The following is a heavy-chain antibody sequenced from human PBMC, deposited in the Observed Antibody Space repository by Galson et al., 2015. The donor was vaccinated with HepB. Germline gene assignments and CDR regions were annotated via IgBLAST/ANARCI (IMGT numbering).Heavy chain of an antibody. CDR3: AKTASDTTYFDN. J-gene: IGHJ4*02. CDR2: ISSSGDTI. D-gene: IGHD1-1*01. V-gene: IGHV3-23*01. CDR1: GFSFRNYA. Sequence: SLRLSCAASGFSFRNYAINWVRQAPGKGLKWVSAISSSGDTIFYADSVKGRFTVSRDNFRSTLYLQMNTLTDDDTAVYYCAKTASDTTYFDNWGQGTLVTVSS.